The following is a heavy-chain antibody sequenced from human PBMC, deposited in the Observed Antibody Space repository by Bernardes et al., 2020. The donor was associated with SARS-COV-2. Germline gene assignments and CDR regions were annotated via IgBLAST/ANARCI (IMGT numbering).Heavy chain of an antibody. D-gene: IGHD3-22*01. Sequence: SETLSLTCTVSGGSISSYYWSWIRQPPGKGLEWIGYIYYSGSTNYNPSLKSRVTISVDTSKNQFSLKLSSVTAADTAVYYCAATMIVGGGDYWGQGTLVTVSS. CDR1: GGSISSYY. CDR2: IYYSGST. J-gene: IGHJ4*02. V-gene: IGHV4-59*01. CDR3: AATMIVGGGDY.